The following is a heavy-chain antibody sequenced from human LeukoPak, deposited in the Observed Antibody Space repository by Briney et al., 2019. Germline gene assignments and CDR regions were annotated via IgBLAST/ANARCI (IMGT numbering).Heavy chain of an antibody. CDR3: ARDRSITIFGVVTRSPGWFDP. J-gene: IGHJ5*02. CDR1: GGSISSYY. V-gene: IGHV4-59*12. Sequence: SETLSLTCTVSGGSISSYYWSWIRQPPGKGLEWIGYIYYSGSTNYNPSLKSRVTMSVDTSKNQFSLKLSSVTAADTAVYYCARDRSITIFGVVTRSPGWFDPWGQGTLVTVSS. CDR2: IYYSGST. D-gene: IGHD3-3*01.